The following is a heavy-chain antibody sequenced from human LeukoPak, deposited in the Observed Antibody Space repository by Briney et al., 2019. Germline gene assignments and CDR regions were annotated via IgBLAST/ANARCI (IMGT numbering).Heavy chain of an antibody. Sequence: PGGSLRLSCAASGFTFSSYSMNWVRQAPGKGLEWVSYISSSSSTIYYADSVKGRFTISRDNAKNSLYLQMNSPRAEDTAVYYCARGDSGSRDNWFDPWGQGTLVTVSS. D-gene: IGHD3-10*01. V-gene: IGHV3-48*01. CDR2: ISSSSSTI. CDR3: ARGDSGSRDNWFDP. CDR1: GFTFSSYS. J-gene: IGHJ5*02.